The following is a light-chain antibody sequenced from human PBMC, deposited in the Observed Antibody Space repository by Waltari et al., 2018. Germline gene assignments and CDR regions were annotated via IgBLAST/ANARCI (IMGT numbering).Light chain of an antibody. CDR1: QSLLHTDGKTY. CDR3: MQGIHLIS. Sequence: IVMTQTPLSLSLTPGQSASISCKSSQSLLHTDGKTYLHWYLQKPGQPPQLLMYEVSRRFAGVPERFSGSGSGTDFTLTSRRVEADDVGIYYCMQGIHLISFGQGTRLEIK. V-gene: IGKV2-29*02. CDR2: EVS. J-gene: IGKJ5*01.